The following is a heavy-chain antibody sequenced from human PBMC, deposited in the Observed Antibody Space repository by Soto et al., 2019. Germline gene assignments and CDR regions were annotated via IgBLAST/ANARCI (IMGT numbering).Heavy chain of an antibody. CDR1: GFTFSKYG. CDR2: IWNDGIRK. Sequence: PGGSLRLSCAASGFTFSKYGMHWVRQAPGKGLEWVALIWNDGIRKVYVDSVKGRFTISRDNSKNTLDLQMNNQRDEDTAVYYCARDDDNDANALDYWGPGTLVTSPQ. CDR3: ARDDDNDANALDY. J-gene: IGHJ4*02. V-gene: IGHV3-33*01.